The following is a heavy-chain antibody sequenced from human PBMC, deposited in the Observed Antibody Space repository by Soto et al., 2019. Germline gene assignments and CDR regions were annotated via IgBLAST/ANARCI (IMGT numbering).Heavy chain of an antibody. CDR3: ARDPNYDYGTYYYYMDV. J-gene: IGHJ6*03. CDR1: GFTFSSYW. CDR2: INSDGSST. Sequence: GGSLRLSCAASGFTFSSYWMHWVRQAPGKGLVWVSRINSDGSSTSYADSVKGRFTISSDNAKNTLYLQMNSLRAEDTAVYYCARDPNYDYGTYYYYMDVWGKGTTVTVSS. D-gene: IGHD5-12*01. V-gene: IGHV3-74*01.